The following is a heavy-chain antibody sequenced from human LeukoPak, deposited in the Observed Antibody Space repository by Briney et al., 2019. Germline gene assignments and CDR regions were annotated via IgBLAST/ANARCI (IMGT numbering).Heavy chain of an antibody. CDR3: ARDPGFGYYDSTGYFDY. V-gene: IGHV3-7*01. D-gene: IGHD3-22*01. J-gene: IGHJ4*02. CDR2: IKQDGSEK. CDR1: GFTFSSYW. Sequence: PGGSLRLSCAASGFTFSSYWMNWVRQAPGKGLEWVANIKQDGSEKYYVYSVKGRYTISRDNAKNSLYLQMNSLRAEDTAVYYCARDPGFGYYDSTGYFDYWGQGTLVTVSS.